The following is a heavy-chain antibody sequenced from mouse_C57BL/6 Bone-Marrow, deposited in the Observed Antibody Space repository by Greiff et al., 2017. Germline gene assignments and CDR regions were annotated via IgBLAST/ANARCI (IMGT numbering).Heavy chain of an antibody. J-gene: IGHJ4*01. Sequence: EVQLQQSGPELVKPGASVKISCKASGYSFTDYNMNWVKQSNGKSLEWIGVINPNYGTTSYNQKFKGKATLTVDQSSSTAYMQLNSLTSEDSAVXYCASFPRSPSSYYDAMDYWGQGTSVTVSS. CDR2: INPNYGTT. V-gene: IGHV1-39*01. CDR3: ASFPRSPSSYYDAMDY. CDR1: GYSFTDYN.